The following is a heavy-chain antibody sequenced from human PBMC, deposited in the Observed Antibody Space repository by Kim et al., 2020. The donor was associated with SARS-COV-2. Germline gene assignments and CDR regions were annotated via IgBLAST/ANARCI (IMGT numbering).Heavy chain of an antibody. CDR1: GGSFSGYY. CDR2: INHSGST. D-gene: IGHD3-10*01. V-gene: IGHV4-34*01. CDR3: ARVGCRSYFY. J-gene: IGHJ4*02. Sequence: SETLSLTCAVYGGSFSGYYWSWIRQPPGKGLEWIGEINHSGSTNYNPSLKSRVTISVDTSKNQFSLKLSSVTAADTAVYYCARVGCRSYFYWGQGTLVTVSS.